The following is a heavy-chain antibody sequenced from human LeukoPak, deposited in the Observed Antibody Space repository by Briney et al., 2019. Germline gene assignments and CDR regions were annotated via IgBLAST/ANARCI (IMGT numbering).Heavy chain of an antibody. CDR1: GFIFSSYG. D-gene: IGHD5-12*01. CDR2: MWYDGSNK. CDR3: ARGGGYSGYDFCDY. V-gene: IGHV3-33*01. J-gene: IGHJ4*02. Sequence: QTGGSLRLSCAASGFIFSSYGMHWVRQAPGKGLEWVAVMWYDGSNKYYADSVKGRFTISRDNSKNTLYLQMNSLRAEDTAVYYCARGGGYSGYDFCDYWGQGTLVTVSS.